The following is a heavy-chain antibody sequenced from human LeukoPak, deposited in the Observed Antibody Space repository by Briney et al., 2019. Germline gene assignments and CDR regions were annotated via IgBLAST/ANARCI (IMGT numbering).Heavy chain of an antibody. CDR2: TSYDESNK. CDR3: ARDWGIDT. D-gene: IGHD3-16*01. CDR1: GXTFSIYT. Sequence: PGGSLRLSCAASGXTFSIYTMVWVRQPPGKGLEWVAVTSYDESNKYYVDSVKGRFTISRDNSNNMLYLQMNSLRPEDTAVYYCARDWGIDTWGQGTLVTVSS. J-gene: IGHJ5*02. V-gene: IGHV3-30*03.